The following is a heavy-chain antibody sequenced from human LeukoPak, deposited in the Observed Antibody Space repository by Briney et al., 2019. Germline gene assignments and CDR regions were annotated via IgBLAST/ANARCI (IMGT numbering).Heavy chain of an antibody. Sequence: GGSLRLSCAASGFTVSNKYMNWVRQAPGKGLEWVSVIYGGGSTYYADSVKGRFTISRDNSKNTLYLQMNNLRADDTAVYYCAKRAYYYDSSDYYFDYWGQGTLVTVSS. CDR3: AKRAYYYDSSDYYFDY. V-gene: IGHV3-66*01. D-gene: IGHD3-22*01. CDR1: GFTVSNKY. J-gene: IGHJ4*02. CDR2: IYGGGST.